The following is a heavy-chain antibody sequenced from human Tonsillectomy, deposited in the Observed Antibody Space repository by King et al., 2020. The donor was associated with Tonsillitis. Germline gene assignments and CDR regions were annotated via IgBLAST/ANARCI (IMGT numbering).Heavy chain of an antibody. Sequence: QLVQSGAEVKKPGESLKISCKGSGYRFTSYGNGGVRQMPGKGLEWMGIIYPGDSDTRYSPSFQDQVTISADKSISTAYLQWSSLKASDTAMYNCSVTTSARAQCDYWGQGTMVTVSS. CDR3: SVTTSARAQCDY. V-gene: IGHV5-51*01. CDR2: IYPGDSDT. J-gene: IGHJ4*02. CDR1: GYRFTSYG. D-gene: IGHD4-17*01.